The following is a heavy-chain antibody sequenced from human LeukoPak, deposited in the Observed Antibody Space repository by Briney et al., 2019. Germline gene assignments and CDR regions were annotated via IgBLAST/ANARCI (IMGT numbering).Heavy chain of an antibody. CDR1: GASFREYY. J-gene: IGHJ5*02. CDR2: IYYTGRT. V-gene: IGHV4-59*01. Sequence: SETLSLTCTDSGASFREYYWSWIRQAPGKGLVWIGDIYYTGRTNYNPSLKSRVTISIGTPENQFSVILSSVTAADTAIYFCARDGGGPGSYYNRGLDPWGQGILVTVSS. D-gene: IGHD3-10*01. CDR3: ARDGGGPGSYYNRGLDP.